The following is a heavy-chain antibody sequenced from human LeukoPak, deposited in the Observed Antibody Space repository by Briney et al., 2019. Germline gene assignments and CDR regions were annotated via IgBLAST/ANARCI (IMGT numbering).Heavy chain of an antibody. CDR3: AKDRLLWFGELTNWFDP. CDR1: GFTFSSYA. J-gene: IGHJ5*02. D-gene: IGHD3-10*01. Sequence: PGGSLRLSCAASGFTFSSYAMSWVRQAPGKGLEWVSAISGSGGSTYYADSVKGRFTISRDNSKNTLYLQTNSLRAEDTAVYYCAKDRLLWFGELTNWFDPWGQGNLVTV. CDR2: ISGSGGST. V-gene: IGHV3-23*01.